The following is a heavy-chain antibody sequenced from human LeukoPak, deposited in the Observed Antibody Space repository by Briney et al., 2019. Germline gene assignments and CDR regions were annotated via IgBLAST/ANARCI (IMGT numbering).Heavy chain of an antibody. V-gene: IGHV4-34*01. Sequence: SETLSLTCAVSGVSFSGYYLSWIRQPPGKGLEWIGEINHSGSTNYNPSLKSRVTISVDTSKNQFSLKLSSVAAADTAVYYCARSRGYCSGGSCYYFDYWGQGTLVTVSS. CDR2: INHSGST. CDR1: GVSFSGYY. J-gene: IGHJ4*02. D-gene: IGHD2-15*01. CDR3: ARSRGYCSGGSCYYFDY.